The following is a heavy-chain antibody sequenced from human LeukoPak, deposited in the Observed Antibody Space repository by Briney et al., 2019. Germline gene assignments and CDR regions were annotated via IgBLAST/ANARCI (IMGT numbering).Heavy chain of an antibody. D-gene: IGHD3-10*01. J-gene: IGHJ5*02. CDR1: GFTFSSYA. Sequence: GGSLNLSGAASGFTFSSYAMSWFRKAPGKGLEWVSAISGSGGSTYYADSVKGRFTISRDNSKNTLYLQMNSLRAEDTAVYYCAKDRGVIPNWFDPWGQGTLVTVSS. V-gene: IGHV3-23*01. CDR3: AKDRGVIPNWFDP. CDR2: ISGSGGST.